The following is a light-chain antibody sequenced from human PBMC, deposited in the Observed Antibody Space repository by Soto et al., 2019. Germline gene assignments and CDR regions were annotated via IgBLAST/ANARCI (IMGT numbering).Light chain of an antibody. CDR1: QSVGSN. CDR2: GAS. Sequence: EIVLKQSPGTLSLYPGERATLSCRASQSVGSNLAWYQQKPGQAPRLLIYGASTRATGIPARFSGGGSGTEFTLTISSLQSEDFGLYYCQQYNNWPPITFGQGTRLEIK. J-gene: IGKJ5*01. V-gene: IGKV3D-15*01. CDR3: QQYNNWPPIT.